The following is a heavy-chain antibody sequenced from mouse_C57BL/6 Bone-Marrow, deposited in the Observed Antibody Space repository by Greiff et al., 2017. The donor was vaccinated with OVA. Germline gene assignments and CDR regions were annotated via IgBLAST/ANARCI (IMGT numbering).Heavy chain of an antibody. CDR3: ARPGDYGGDWFAY. J-gene: IGHJ3*01. CDR2: FHPYNDDT. CDR1: GYTFTTYP. V-gene: IGHV1-47*01. Sequence: VKLMESGAELVKPGASVKMSCKASGYTFTTYPIEWMKQNHGKSLEWIGNFHPYNDDTKYNEKFKGKATLTVEKSSSTVYLELSRLTSDDSAVYYCARPGDYGGDWFAYWGQGTLVTVSA. D-gene: IGHD2-4*01.